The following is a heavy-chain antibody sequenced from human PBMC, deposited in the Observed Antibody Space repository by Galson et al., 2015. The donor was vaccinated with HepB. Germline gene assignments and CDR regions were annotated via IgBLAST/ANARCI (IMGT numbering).Heavy chain of an antibody. CDR3: ARAGPLSYDFWSGYYRGGNWFDP. Sequence: SVKVSCKASGYTFTGYYMHWVRQAPGQGLERMGWINPNSGGTNYAQKFQGRVTMTRDTSISTAYMELSRLRSDDTAVYYCARAGPLSYDFWSGYYRGGNWFDPWGQGTLVTVSS. V-gene: IGHV1-2*02. D-gene: IGHD3-3*01. CDR1: GYTFTGYY. CDR2: INPNSGGT. J-gene: IGHJ5*02.